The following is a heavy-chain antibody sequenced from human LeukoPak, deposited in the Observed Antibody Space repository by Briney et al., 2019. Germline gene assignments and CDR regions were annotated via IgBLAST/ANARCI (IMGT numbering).Heavy chain of an antibody. CDR2: INHSGST. Sequence: SETLSLTCAVYGGSFSGYYWSWIRQPPGKGLEWIGEINHSGSTNYNPSLKSRVTISVDTSKNQFSLKLSSVTAADTAVYYCARDGFYYSRPFDYWDQGTLVTVSS. D-gene: IGHD4-4*01. V-gene: IGHV4-34*01. CDR1: GGSFSGYY. CDR3: ARDGFYYSRPFDY. J-gene: IGHJ4*02.